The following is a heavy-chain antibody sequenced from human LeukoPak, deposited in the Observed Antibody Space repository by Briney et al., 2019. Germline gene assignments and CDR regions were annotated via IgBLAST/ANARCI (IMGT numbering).Heavy chain of an antibody. D-gene: IGHD1-7*01. CDR1: GGSISSSSYY. J-gene: IGHJ6*03. Sequence: SETLSLTCTVSGGSISSSSYYWGWIRQPPGKGLEWIGSIYYSGSTYYNPSLKSRVTISVDTSKNQFSLKLSSVTAADTAVYYCARHLARRLTGTTYYYYYYMDVWGKGTTVTVSS. V-gene: IGHV4-39*01. CDR2: IYYSGST. CDR3: ARHLARRLTGTTYYYYYYMDV.